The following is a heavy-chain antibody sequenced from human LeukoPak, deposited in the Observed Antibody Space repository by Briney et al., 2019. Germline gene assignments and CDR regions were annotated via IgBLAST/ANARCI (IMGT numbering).Heavy chain of an antibody. J-gene: IGHJ4*02. CDR2: INPNSGGT. CDR1: GYTFTGYY. V-gene: IGHV1-2*06. CDR3: ARDLRYYGSGSYRY. D-gene: IGHD3-10*01. Sequence: GASVKVSCKASGYTFTGYYMHWVRQAPGQGLEWMGRINPNSGGTNYAQKFQGRVTMTRDTSISTAYMELSRLRSDDTAVYYCARDLRYYGSGSYRYWGQGTLVTVSS.